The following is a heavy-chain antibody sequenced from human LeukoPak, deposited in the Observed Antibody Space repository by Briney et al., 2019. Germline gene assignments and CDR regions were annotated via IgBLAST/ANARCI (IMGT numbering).Heavy chain of an antibody. CDR1: GFSVSDNY. V-gene: IGHV3-66*01. CDR3: AGYAGYSSGYFDY. D-gene: IGHD6-19*01. Sequence: GSLRLSCAASGFSVSDNYMSWVRQAPGKGLEWVSLTYAGGNTYYADSVKGRFTISRDNSKNTLYLQMNSLRAEDTAVYYCAGYAGYSSGYFDYWGQGTLVTVSS. CDR2: TYAGGNT. J-gene: IGHJ4*02.